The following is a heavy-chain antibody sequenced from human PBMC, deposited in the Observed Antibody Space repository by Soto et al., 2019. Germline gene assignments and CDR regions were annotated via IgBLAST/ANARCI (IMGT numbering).Heavy chain of an antibody. CDR2: IIPSSSTA. CDR1: GGTFSSYS. CDR3: ARDGGQDSGHYYKGRDFYYGLDV. J-gene: IGHJ6*02. Sequence: QVQLVQSGAEVKKPGSSVKVSCKASGGTFSSYSISWVRQAPGQGLEWMGGIIPSSSTANYAQKFQGSVTITADESTITVYMELSNLRFDDKAIYYCARDGGQDSGHYYKGRDFYYGLDVWGQGTTVTVSS. D-gene: IGHD3-10*01. V-gene: IGHV1-69*01.